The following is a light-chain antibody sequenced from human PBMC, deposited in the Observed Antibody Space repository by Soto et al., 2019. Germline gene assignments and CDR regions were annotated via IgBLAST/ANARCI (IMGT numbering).Light chain of an antibody. J-gene: IGLJ1*01. CDR2: EVT. CDR3: SSYATSSILYV. CDR1: SSDVGRHNY. V-gene: IGLV2-14*01. Sequence: QSVLTQPASVSGSPGQSITISCTGTSSDVGRHNYVPWYQQHQGKAPKLIVYEVTNRASGVSRRFSASKSGNTASLTISGLQAEDEADYYCSSYATSSILYVFGTGTKVTVL.